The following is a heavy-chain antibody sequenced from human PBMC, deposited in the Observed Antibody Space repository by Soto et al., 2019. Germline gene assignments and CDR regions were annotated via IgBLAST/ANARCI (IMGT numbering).Heavy chain of an antibody. J-gene: IGHJ4*02. Sequence: KTSETLSLTCNVSGASISDYYWSWIRQPPGKGLEWIGYIYTSGNTNYNPPLKRRVTISVDTSKNQFSLKLRSVTAADTAVYYCASHVGSGYSDYWGQGTLVTVSS. CDR2: IYTSGNT. V-gene: IGHV4-59*13. D-gene: IGHD1-26*01. CDR3: ASHVGSGYSDY. CDR1: GASISDYY.